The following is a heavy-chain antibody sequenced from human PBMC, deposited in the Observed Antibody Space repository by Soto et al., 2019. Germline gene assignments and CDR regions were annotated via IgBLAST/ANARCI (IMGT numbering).Heavy chain of an antibody. D-gene: IGHD3-3*01. J-gene: IGHJ4*02. CDR1: GFSFSSYG. CDR2: ISGSGGAT. Sequence: DVQLWESGGGLVQPGGSLRLSCAASGFSFSSYGMSWVRQAPGKGLEWVSAISGSGGATYYADSVKGRFTISRDNSKNTLDLQMNSLRAEETAVYYCAIPIFGVANVRHWGQGTLVTVSS. V-gene: IGHV3-23*01. CDR3: AIPIFGVANVRH.